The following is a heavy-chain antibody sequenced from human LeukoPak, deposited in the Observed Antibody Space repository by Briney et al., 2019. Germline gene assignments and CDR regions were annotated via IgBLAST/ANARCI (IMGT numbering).Heavy chain of an antibody. D-gene: IGHD6-25*01. V-gene: IGHV3-74*01. CDR2: INRDGSTT. CDR3: ARPARYYYYYYMDV. J-gene: IGHJ6*03. Sequence: PGGSLRLSCAASGFTFSDHWMHWVRQAPGKGLVWVSRINRDGSTTNYAESVKGRFTISRDNAKNTVYLQMNSLRAEDTAVYYCARPARYYYYYYMDVWGKGTTVTVSS. CDR1: GFTFSDHW.